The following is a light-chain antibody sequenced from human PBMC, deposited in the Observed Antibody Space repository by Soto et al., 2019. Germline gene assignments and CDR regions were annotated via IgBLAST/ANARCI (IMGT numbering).Light chain of an antibody. J-gene: IGKJ1*01. V-gene: IGKV3-20*01. CDR2: GAS. Sequence: EIVLTQSPGTLSLSPGERATLSCRASQSVSSSYLAWYQQKPGQAPRLLIYGASSRATGIPDRCSGSGSGEDFILIISRLAPEDSALYYHQQYSSPPWTFGQGTKVDIK. CDR3: QQYSSPPWT. CDR1: QSVSSSY.